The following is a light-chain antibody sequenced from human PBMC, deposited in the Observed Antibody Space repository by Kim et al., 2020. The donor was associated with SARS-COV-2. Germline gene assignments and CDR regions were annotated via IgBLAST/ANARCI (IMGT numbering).Light chain of an antibody. CDR1: SGSIASNY. V-gene: IGLV6-57*04. CDR3: QPYDSSNQV. Sequence: NFMLTQPHSVSESPGKTVTISCTRSSGSIASNYVQWYQQRPGSAPTTVIYEDNQRPSGVPDRFSGSIDSSSNSASLTISGLETEDEADYYCQPYDSSNQVFGGGTQLTVL. CDR2: EDN. J-gene: IGLJ3*02.